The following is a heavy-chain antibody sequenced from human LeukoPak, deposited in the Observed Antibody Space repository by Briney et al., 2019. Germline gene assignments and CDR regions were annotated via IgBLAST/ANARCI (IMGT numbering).Heavy chain of an antibody. CDR1: GFTFSSYA. V-gene: IGHV3-30*04. D-gene: IGHD3-9*01. CDR3: ARGRYYGILTGLPRVGDFDL. J-gene: IGHJ2*01. Sequence: GRSLRLSCAASGFTFSSYAMHWVRQAPGKGLEWVATISHDGTYKYYADSMKGRFTISRDKSKNTLDLQMISLRAEDTAVYLCARGRYYGILTGLPRVGDFDLWGRGTLVTVSS. CDR2: ISHDGTYK.